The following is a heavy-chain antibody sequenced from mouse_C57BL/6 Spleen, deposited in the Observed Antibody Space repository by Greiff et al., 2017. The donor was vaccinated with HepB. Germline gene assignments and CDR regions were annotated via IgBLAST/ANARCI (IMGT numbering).Heavy chain of an antibody. V-gene: IGHV5-17*01. D-gene: IGHD6-5*01. CDR2: ISSGSSTI. CDR3: ASAYYWDFDV. J-gene: IGHJ1*03. Sequence: EVLLVESGGGLVKPGGSLKLSCAASGFTFSDYGMHWVRQAPEKGLEWVAYISSGSSTIYNADTVKGRFTISRDTAKNTLFLQMTSLRTKDTAMYYCASAYYWDFDVWGKGTTVTVSA. CDR1: GFTFSDYG.